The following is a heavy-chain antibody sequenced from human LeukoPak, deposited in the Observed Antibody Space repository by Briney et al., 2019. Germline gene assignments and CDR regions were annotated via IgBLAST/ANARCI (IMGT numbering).Heavy chain of an antibody. Sequence: PGGSLRLSCAASGFTFSNAWMSWVRQAPGKGLEWVGRIKSKTDGGTTDYAAPVKGRFTISRDDSKNTLYLQMNSLKTEDTAVYYCTSSLTDDNWNLDSPPDDYWGQGTLVTVSS. CDR3: TSSLTDDNWNLDSPPDDY. V-gene: IGHV3-15*01. CDR2: IKSKTDGGTT. D-gene: IGHD1-7*01. CDR1: GFTFSNAW. J-gene: IGHJ4*02.